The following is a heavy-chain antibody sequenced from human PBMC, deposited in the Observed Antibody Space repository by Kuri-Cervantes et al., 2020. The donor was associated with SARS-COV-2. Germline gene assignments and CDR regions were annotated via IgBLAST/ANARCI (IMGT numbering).Heavy chain of an antibody. CDR1: TSTFSSYA. CDR3: ATSTDFEAFIISGEY. CDR2: ISGDGSAT. V-gene: IGHV3-23*01. Sequence: GGSLRLSCAASTSTFSSYAMTWVRQAPGKGLQWVSSISGDGSATNYADSVQGRFTISRDNFRSALYLRMKSLRAEDTATYFCATSTDFEAFIISGEYWGQGTQVTVSS. D-gene: IGHD3-10*01. J-gene: IGHJ4*02.